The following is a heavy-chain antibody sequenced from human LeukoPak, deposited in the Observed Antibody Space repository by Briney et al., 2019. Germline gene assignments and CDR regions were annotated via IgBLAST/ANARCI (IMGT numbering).Heavy chain of an antibody. J-gene: IGHJ4*02. D-gene: IGHD2-2*02. CDR3: ARDNSQLLYLYDY. Sequence: GGSLRLSCAASGFTFSSYAMHWVRQAPGKGLEGVAVISYDGSNKYYADSVKGRFTISRDNSKNTLYLQMNSLRAEDTAVYYCARDNSQLLYLYDYWGQGTLVTVSS. V-gene: IGHV3-30-3*01. CDR2: ISYDGSNK. CDR1: GFTFSSYA.